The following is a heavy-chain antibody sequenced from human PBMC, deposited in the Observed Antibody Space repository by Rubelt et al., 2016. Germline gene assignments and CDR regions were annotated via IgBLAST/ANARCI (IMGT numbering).Heavy chain of an antibody. CDR3: ARDPIAVAGFPDY. V-gene: IGHV1-18*01. CDR1: GYTFSNYG. CDR2: IHAYTGNT. D-gene: IGHD6-19*01. J-gene: IGHJ4*02. Sequence: RGVQSGPEVKKPGASVKVSCKSSGYTFSNYGITWVRQAPGQGLDWMGWIHAYTGNTNYAQKVQGRVAVTTDTSTGTAYMELRSLRSDDTAVYYRARDPIAVAGFPDYWGQGTLVTVSS.